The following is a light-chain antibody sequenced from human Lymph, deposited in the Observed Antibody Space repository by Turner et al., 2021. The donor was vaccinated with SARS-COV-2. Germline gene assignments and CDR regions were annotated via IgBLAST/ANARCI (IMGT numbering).Light chain of an antibody. CDR3: QPYDTLLT. CDR1: QGIKKY. CDR2: YTS. V-gene: IGKV1-33*01. Sequence: DIQVTQSPSSLSASLGGKVTITCTASQGIKKYIAWYQLKPGKGPRLLIHYTSTVQPGIPSRCSGSGSGRDYSFSISNLEPEDVATYFCQPYDTLLTFGGGTKLEIK. J-gene: IGKJ4*02.